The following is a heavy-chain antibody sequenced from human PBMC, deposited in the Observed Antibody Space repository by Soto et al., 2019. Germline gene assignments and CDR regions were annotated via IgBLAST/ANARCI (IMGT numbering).Heavy chain of an antibody. CDR1: GFTFSSYG. Sequence: ESGGGVVQPGRSLRLSCAASGFTFSSYGMHWVRQAPGKGLEWVAVISYDGSNKYYADSVKGRFTISRDNSKNTLYLQMNSLRAEDTAVYYCAPDLPWYSSSWSLFGYWGQGTLVTVSS. CDR3: APDLPWYSSSWSLFGY. J-gene: IGHJ4*02. D-gene: IGHD6-13*01. V-gene: IGHV3-30*03. CDR2: ISYDGSNK.